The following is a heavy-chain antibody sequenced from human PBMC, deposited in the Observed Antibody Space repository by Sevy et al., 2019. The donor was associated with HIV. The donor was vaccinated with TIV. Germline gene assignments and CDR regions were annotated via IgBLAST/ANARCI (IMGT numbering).Heavy chain of an antibody. J-gene: IGHJ6*02. D-gene: IGHD2-2*01. Sequence: GGSLRLSCAASGFTFSSYSMNWVRQAPGKGLEWVSSISSSSSYIYYADSVKGRFTISRDNAKNSLYLQMNSLRAEETAVYYCARGGGCSSTSCWGWYGMDVWGQGTTVTVSS. CDR2: ISSSSSYI. CDR1: GFTFSSYS. CDR3: ARGGGCSSTSCWGWYGMDV. V-gene: IGHV3-21*01.